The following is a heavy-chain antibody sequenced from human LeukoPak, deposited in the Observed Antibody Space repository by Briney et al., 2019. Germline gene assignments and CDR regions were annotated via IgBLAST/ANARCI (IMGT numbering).Heavy chain of an antibody. CDR1: GVSITSSPYH. J-gene: IGHJ4*02. CDR2: VSHSGAT. D-gene: IGHD2-21*02. V-gene: IGHV4-39*07. CDR3: ARSMVTTDRNFAH. Sequence: SETLSLTCTVSGVSITSSPYHWAWIRPPPGRGPEWIGTVSHSGATQYNPSLTSRVPISLHTSKNPFSLSLNSVTAADTAAFYCARSMVTTDRNFAHWGQGTLVTVSS.